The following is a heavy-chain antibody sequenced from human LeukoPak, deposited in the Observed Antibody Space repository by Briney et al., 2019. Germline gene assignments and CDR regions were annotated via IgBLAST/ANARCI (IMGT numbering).Heavy chain of an antibody. CDR1: GFTFSSYA. Sequence: PGGSLRLSCAASGFTFSSYAMSWVRQAPGKGLEWVSAISGSGGSTYYADSVKGRFTISRDNSKNTLYLQMNSLRAEDTAVYYSAVGSYLGRNFDYWGHGTLVTVSS. CDR2: ISGSGGST. D-gene: IGHD1-26*01. J-gene: IGHJ4*01. V-gene: IGHV3-23*01. CDR3: AVGSYLGRNFDY.